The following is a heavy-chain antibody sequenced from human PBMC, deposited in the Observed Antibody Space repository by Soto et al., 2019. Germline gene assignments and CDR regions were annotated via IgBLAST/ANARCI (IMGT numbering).Heavy chain of an antibody. J-gene: IGHJ6*02. CDR2: IYWDDDK. CDR3: ALAIHPYYYYGMDV. D-gene: IGHD5-18*01. Sequence: QITLKESGPTLVKPTQTLTLTCTFSGFSLSTSGVGVCWIRQPPGQTLELLALIYWDDDKRYSLSLKSWLTITKDTSKNQVVLTMTNMDPVDTATYYCALAIHPYYYYGMDVCGQGTTVTVSS. V-gene: IGHV2-5*02. CDR1: GFSLSTSGVG.